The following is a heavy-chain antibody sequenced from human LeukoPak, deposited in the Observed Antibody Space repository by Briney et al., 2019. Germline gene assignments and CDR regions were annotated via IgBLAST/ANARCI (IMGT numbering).Heavy chain of an antibody. J-gene: IGHJ4*02. Sequence: SETLSLTCTVSGGSISSGNYYWGWIRQPPGKGLEWIGGIHYSGTTYYNPSLKSRVTLSVDTSKNQFSLMVSSVTAADTAIYYRARENTGYLQVDYWGQGTLVTVSS. CDR3: ARENTGYLQVDY. CDR1: GGSISSGNYY. D-gene: IGHD5-12*01. CDR2: IHYSGTT. V-gene: IGHV4-39*07.